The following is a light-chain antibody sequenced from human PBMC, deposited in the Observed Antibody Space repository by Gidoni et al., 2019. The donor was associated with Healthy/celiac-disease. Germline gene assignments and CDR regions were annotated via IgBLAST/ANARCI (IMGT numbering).Light chain of an antibody. CDR3: QQYCSSPYT. J-gene: IGKJ2*01. CDR2: CPS. V-gene: IGKV3-20*01. CDR1: QSVSSSY. Sequence: EIVLTQSTGTLSLSPGERATLSCRASQSVSSSYLAWYQQKPGQAPRLLISCPSSRATGIPARFSGSGSGTDFTLTISRLEPEDFAVYSCQQYCSSPYTFGQGTKLEIK.